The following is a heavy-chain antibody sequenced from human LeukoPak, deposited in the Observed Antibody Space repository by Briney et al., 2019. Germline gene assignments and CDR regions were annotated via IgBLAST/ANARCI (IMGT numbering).Heavy chain of an antibody. Sequence: GGSLRLSCAASGFTISSNYMNWVRQAPGKGLEWVSAIYGGGSPYYADSVKGRFTISRDNSKDTLYLQMNSLRAEDTAVYYCARDLNTARFDYWGQGTLVTVSS. CDR2: IYGGGSP. CDR1: GFTISSNY. D-gene: IGHD5-18*01. V-gene: IGHV3-66*01. CDR3: ARDLNTARFDY. J-gene: IGHJ4*02.